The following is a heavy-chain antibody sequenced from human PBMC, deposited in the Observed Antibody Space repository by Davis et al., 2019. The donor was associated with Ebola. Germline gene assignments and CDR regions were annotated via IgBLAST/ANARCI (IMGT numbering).Heavy chain of an antibody. CDR3: ARALLWEYGMDV. CDR1: GYTFTGYY. D-gene: IGHD1-26*01. J-gene: IGHJ6*02. V-gene: IGHV1-46*01. Sequence: ASVKVSCKASGYTFTGYYMHWVRQAPGQGLEWMGIINPSGGSTSYVQKFQGRVTMTRDTSTSTVYMELSSLRSEDTAVYYCARALLWEYGMDVWGQGTTVTVSS. CDR2: INPSGGST.